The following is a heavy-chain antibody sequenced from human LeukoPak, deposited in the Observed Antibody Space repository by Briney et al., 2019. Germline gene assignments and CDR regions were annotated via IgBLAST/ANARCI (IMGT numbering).Heavy chain of an antibody. J-gene: IGHJ4*02. D-gene: IGHD3/OR15-3a*01. CDR3: ARVWRTGAARELDS. Sequence: GGSLRLSCAASGFSFSSYWMHWVRQAPEKGLVWVSRINIDATSTTYADSVKGRFTISRDNAKNTLYLQMNSLRAEDTAIYYCARVWRTGAARELDSWGQGTLVTVSS. CDR2: INIDATST. CDR1: GFSFSSYW. V-gene: IGHV3-74*03.